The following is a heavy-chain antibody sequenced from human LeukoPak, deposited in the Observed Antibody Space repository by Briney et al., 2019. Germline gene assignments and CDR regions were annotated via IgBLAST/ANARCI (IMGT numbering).Heavy chain of an antibody. CDR3: AKLNGGSRYCSSTSCYVPYYYYGMDV. J-gene: IGHJ6*02. V-gene: IGHV3-30*18. Sequence: GGSLRLSCAASGFTFSSYGMHWVRQAPGKGLEWVAVISYDGSNKYYADSVKGRFTISRDNSKNTLYLQMNSLRAEDTAVYYCAKLNGGSRYCSSTSCYVPYYYYGMDVWGQGTTVTVSS. CDR1: GFTFSSYG. D-gene: IGHD2-2*01. CDR2: ISYDGSNK.